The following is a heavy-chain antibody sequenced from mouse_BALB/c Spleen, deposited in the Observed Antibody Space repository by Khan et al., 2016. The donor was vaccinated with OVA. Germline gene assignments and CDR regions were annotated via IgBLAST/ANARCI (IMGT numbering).Heavy chain of an antibody. CDR1: GYTFTNYG. J-gene: IGHJ1*01. CDR2: INTYTGEP. D-gene: IGHD6-2*01. CDR3: ERSISYWYFDV. Sequence: QIQLVQSGPELKKPGETVKISCKASGYTFTNYGMNWVKQAPGKGLKWMVWINTYTGEPTYADDFKGRSAFSLETSASTAYLQIKNFKNEDTDTYFCERSISYWYFDVWGAGTTVTVSS. V-gene: IGHV9-3-1*01.